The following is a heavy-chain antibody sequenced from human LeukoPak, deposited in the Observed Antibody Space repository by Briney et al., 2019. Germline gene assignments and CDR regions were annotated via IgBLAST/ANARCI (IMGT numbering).Heavy chain of an antibody. Sequence: PGGSLRLSCAASALTFSSYAMSWVRQAPGKGLEWVSGISGSGASTYYADSVKGRFTISRDNSKNTLYLQMNSLRAEDTSVYYCAKETASGYSAFDIWGQGTMVTVSS. V-gene: IGHV3-23*01. CDR3: AKETASGYSAFDI. D-gene: IGHD3-22*01. CDR1: ALTFSSYA. CDR2: ISGSGAST. J-gene: IGHJ3*02.